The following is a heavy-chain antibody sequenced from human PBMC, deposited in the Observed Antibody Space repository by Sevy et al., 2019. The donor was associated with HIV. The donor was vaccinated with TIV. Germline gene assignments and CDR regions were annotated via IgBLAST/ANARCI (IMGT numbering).Heavy chain of an antibody. Sequence: ASVKVSCKASGYTFTTYAITWVRQAPGEGLEWMGWISVNNGNRNYAQKVQDRVTMTTDTSTNTAYVELRSLRSDDTAMYYCARVVMSSSWPCFDYWGQGTLVTVSS. D-gene: IGHD6-13*01. CDR2: ISVNNGNR. CDR1: GYTFTTYA. J-gene: IGHJ4*02. V-gene: IGHV1-18*01. CDR3: ARVVMSSSWPCFDY.